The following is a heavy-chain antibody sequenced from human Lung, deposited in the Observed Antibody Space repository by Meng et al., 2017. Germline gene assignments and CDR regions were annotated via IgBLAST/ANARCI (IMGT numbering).Heavy chain of an antibody. CDR3: ARGPTTMAHDFDY. V-gene: IGHV4-34*01. CDR2: INHSGST. Sequence: VHLQTWGAGMLKPSETLSLPCVVSGGSFSDYYWSWIRQPPGKGLEWIGEINHSGSTNYNPSLESRATISVDTSQNNLSLKLSSVTAADSAVYYCARGPTTMAHDFDYWGQGTLVTVSS. J-gene: IGHJ4*02. CDR1: GGSFSDYY. D-gene: IGHD4-11*01.